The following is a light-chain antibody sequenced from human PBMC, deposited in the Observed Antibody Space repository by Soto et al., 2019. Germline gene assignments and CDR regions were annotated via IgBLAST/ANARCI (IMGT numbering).Light chain of an antibody. V-gene: IGKV3-11*01. CDR3: QQRSNWPLT. Sequence: IVMTQSPATLSVSPGERATLSCRASQSARSNLAWYQQKPGQAPRLLISDASNRATGIPARFSGSGSETDFTLIISSLEPEDSAVYYCQQRSNWPLTFGGGTKVDIK. CDR2: DAS. CDR1: QSARSN. J-gene: IGKJ4*01.